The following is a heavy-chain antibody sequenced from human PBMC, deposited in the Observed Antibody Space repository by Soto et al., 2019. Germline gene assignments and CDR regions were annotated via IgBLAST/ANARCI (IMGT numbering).Heavy chain of an antibody. CDR2: ISGSGGST. V-gene: IGHV3-23*01. D-gene: IGHD1-20*01. CDR3: AKLPLANRYFDY. J-gene: IGHJ4*02. CDR1: GFTFSNYA. Sequence: EVQVLDSGGGLVQPGGSLRLSCAASGFTFSNYAMSWVRQAPGKGLEWVSIISGSGGSTYYADSVTGRFTISRDKSENTLSLQMNSLRAEKTAVYYCAKLPLANRYFDYWGQGNLVIVSS.